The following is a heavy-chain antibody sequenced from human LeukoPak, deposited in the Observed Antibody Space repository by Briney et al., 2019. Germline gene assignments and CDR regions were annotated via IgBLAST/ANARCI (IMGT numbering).Heavy chain of an antibody. CDR3: ARDRGWDSSGWYPVANWFDP. J-gene: IGHJ5*02. Sequence: SAKVSCKASGYTXXSXXISWVRQAPGQGLEWMGWINTNTGNPTYAQGFTGRFVFSLDTSVSTAYLQISSLKAEDTAVYYCARDRGWDSSGWYPVANWFDPWGQGTLVTVSS. D-gene: IGHD6-19*01. V-gene: IGHV7-4-1*02. CDR1: GYTXXSXX. CDR2: INTNTGNP.